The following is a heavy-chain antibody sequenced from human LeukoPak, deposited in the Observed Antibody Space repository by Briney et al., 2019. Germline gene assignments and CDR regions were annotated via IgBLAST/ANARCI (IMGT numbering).Heavy chain of an antibody. D-gene: IGHD3-10*01. CDR1: SGSFSDYC. V-gene: IGHV4-34*01. Sequence: PSETLSLTCAVYSGSFSDYCWRWIRQRPGKGLEWIGEINHGGITNYLPSLKSPATISVDTSKNQFSLKLNSVTAADTAVYYCARMIRGVQSHLSWFDSWGQGTLVTVSS. CDR3: ARMIRGVQSHLSWFDS. J-gene: IGHJ5*01. CDR2: INHGGIT.